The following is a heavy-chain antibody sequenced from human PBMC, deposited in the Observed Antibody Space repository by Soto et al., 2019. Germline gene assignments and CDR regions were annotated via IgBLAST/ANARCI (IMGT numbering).Heavy chain of an antibody. J-gene: IGHJ3*02. Sequence: GGSLRLSCAASGFTFSSYSMNWVRQAPGKGLEWVSSISSSSSYIYYADSVKGRFTISRDNAKNSLYLQMNSRRAEDTAVYYCARDGTHDAFDIWGQGTMVTVSS. CDR2: ISSSSSYI. CDR1: GFTFSSYS. V-gene: IGHV3-21*01. CDR3: ARDGTHDAFDI.